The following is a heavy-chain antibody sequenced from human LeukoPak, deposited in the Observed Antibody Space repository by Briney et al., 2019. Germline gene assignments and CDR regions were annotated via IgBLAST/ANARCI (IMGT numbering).Heavy chain of an antibody. CDR2: ISNTGHDA. D-gene: IGHD2-2*01. V-gene: IGHV3-23*01. CDR3: ARWREGAPGVPHD. J-gene: IGHJ4*02. CDR1: EFTFSDYA. Sequence: GGSLRLSCAASEFTFSDYAMTWVRQAPGKGLQWISAISNTGHDAYYADSVKGRFTTSRDNSKNTLYLQMNSLRAEDTGVYYCARWREGAPGVPHDWGRGTLVTVSS.